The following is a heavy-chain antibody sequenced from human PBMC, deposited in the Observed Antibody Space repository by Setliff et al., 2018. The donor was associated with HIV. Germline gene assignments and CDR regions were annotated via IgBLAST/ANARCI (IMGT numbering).Heavy chain of an antibody. Sequence: SETLSLTCTVSGDSSGNDYWTWVRQPPGKGLEWIGNIHTSGTTNYNPSLKSRVTMSVGTSKNQFSLKLSSVTAADTAVYYCARCYYNFWSGYPLDYMDVWGKGTTVTVS. CDR3: ARCYYNFWSGYPLDYMDV. J-gene: IGHJ6*03. CDR2: IHTSGTT. CDR1: GDSSGNDY. D-gene: IGHD3-3*01. V-gene: IGHV4-4*08.